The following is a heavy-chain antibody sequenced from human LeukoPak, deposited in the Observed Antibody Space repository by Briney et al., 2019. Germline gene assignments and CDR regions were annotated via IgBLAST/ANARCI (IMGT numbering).Heavy chain of an antibody. CDR1: GFTFSNAW. CDR2: ISSSRSYI. Sequence: KPGGSLRLSCAASGFTFSNAWMSWVRQAPGKGLEWVSFISSSRSYIYYADSVKGRFTISRDNAKNSLYLQMNSLRAEDTAVYYCARVLRYCSGGNCYSGGLGYMDVWGKGTTVTISS. D-gene: IGHD2-15*01. V-gene: IGHV3-21*04. J-gene: IGHJ6*03. CDR3: ARVLRYCSGGNCYSGGLGYMDV.